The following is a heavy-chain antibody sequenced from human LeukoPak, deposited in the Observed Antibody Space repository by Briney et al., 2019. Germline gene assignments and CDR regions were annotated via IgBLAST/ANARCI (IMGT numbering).Heavy chain of an antibody. CDR1: GFTFDDYA. Sequence: GGSLRLSCAASGFTFDDYAMHWVRQAPGKGLEWGSGISWNSGSIGYADSVKGRFTISRDNAKNSLYLQMNSLRAEDTALYYCAKDRVGIFRYYFDYWGQGTLVTVSS. CDR2: ISWNSGSI. V-gene: IGHV3-9*01. D-gene: IGHD2-15*01. J-gene: IGHJ4*02. CDR3: AKDRVGIFRYYFDY.